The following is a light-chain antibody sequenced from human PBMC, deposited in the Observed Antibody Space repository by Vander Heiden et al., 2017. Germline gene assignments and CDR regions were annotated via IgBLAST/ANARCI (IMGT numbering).Light chain of an antibody. V-gene: IGKV1-8*01. J-gene: IGKJ1*01. CDR1: QGISRY. CDR2: AAS. Sequence: AIRRTQSPSSFPASTGDRVTITCRASQGISRYLAWYQQKPGKAPKLLQYAASTWRKGVPSRFSGGGCGAAFTIPISSMQAEDFAAYYCRQYNSYPPWTFGQGTKVEIK. CDR3: RQYNSYPPWT.